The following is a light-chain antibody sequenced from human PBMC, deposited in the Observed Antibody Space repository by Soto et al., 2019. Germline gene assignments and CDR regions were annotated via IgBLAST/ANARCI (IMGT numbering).Light chain of an antibody. CDR3: QSYDSSLSGLWV. CDR2: GNS. J-gene: IGLJ3*02. Sequence: QSVLTQTPSVSGAPGQRVTISCTGSSSNSGAGYDVHWYQQLPGTAPKLLIYGNSNRPSGVPDRFSGSKSGTSASLAITGLQAEVEADYYCQSYDSSLSGLWVFGGGTKLTVL. V-gene: IGLV1-40*01. CDR1: SSNSGAGYD.